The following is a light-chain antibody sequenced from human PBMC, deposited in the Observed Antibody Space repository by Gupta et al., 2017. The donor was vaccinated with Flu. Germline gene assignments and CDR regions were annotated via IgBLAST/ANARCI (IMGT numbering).Light chain of an antibody. Sequence: EIVLTQSPTTLSLSPGEGATFSCRASQSVFSALAWYQQKPGQAPRLLIYDTSKRATGIPARFSGSGSGTDFTLTISSLEPEDFAVYYCQQRSKWPLTFGGGTKVEIK. CDR3: QQRSKWPLT. V-gene: IGKV3-11*01. CDR2: DTS. J-gene: IGKJ4*01. CDR1: QSVFSA.